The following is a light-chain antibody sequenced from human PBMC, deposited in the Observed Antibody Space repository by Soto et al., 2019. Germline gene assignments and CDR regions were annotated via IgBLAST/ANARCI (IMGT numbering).Light chain of an antibody. Sequence: QSVLTQPPSASGTPGQRVTISCSGSSSNIGSNTGNWYQQLPGTAPKLLIYSHNQRPSGVPDRLSGSKSGTSASLAISGLQYEDEADYYCAAWDDSLIGVVFGGGTELTVL. CDR3: AAWDDSLIGVV. CDR2: SHN. CDR1: SSNIGSNT. V-gene: IGLV1-44*01. J-gene: IGLJ2*01.